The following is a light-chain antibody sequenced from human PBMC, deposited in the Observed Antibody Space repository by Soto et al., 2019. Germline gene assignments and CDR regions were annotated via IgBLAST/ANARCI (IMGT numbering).Light chain of an antibody. CDR3: TSWTTSTTMI. CDR2: DVS. V-gene: IGLV2-14*03. J-gene: IGLJ2*01. Sequence: QCALTQPASVSGSPGQSITITCTGTRSDIGAYNFVSWYQQHPGEVPKLMLYDVSIRPSGVSNRFSGSKSGNTASLTISGLQAEDEADYYCTSWTTSTTMIFGGGTKVTVL. CDR1: RSDIGAYNF.